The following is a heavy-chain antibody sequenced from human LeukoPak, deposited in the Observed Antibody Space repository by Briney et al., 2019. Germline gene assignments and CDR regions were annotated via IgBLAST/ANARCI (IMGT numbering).Heavy chain of an antibody. Sequence: SVKVSCKASGGTFSSYAISWVRQAPGQGLGWMGRIIPIFGTANYAQKFQGRVTITTDESTSTAYMELSSLRSEDTAVYYCARDPDLTRGYSYGPSLDYWGQGTLVTVSS. CDR3: ARDPDLTRGYSYGPSLDY. D-gene: IGHD5-18*01. J-gene: IGHJ4*02. CDR2: IIPIFGTA. V-gene: IGHV1-69*05. CDR1: GGTFSSYA.